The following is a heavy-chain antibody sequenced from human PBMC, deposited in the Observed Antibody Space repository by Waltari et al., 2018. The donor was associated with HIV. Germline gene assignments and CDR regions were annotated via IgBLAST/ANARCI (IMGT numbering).Heavy chain of an antibody. V-gene: IGHV1-2*06. CDR2: INPNSGGT. J-gene: IGHJ4*02. CDR3: ARSGYCGGDCYSVDY. D-gene: IGHD2-21*02. CDR1: GYTFTYYY. Sequence: QVQLVQSGAAVKKPGASVKVSCKASGYTFTYYYMPWVRQAPGQGLEWMGRINPNSGGTNYAQKFQGRVTMTRDTSISTAYMELSRLRSDDTAVYYCARSGYCGGDCYSVDYWGQGTLVTVSS.